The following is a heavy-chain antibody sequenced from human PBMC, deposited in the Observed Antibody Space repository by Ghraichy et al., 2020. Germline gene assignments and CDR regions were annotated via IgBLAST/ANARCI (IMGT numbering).Heavy chain of an antibody. CDR1: GFTFDRYW. CDR2: INTDGSNL. CDR3: ARRQLDYYGMDV. Sequence: GESLNISCAASGFTFDRYWIHWVRQAPGKGLVWVARINTDGSNLRYADSVKGRFTISRDNANNTVFLQMSSLRGEDTATYYCARRQLDYYGMDVWGQGTTVTVSS. D-gene: IGHD1-1*01. J-gene: IGHJ6*02. V-gene: IGHV3-74*01.